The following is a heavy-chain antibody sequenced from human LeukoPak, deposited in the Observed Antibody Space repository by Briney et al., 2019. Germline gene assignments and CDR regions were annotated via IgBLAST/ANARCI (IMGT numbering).Heavy chain of an antibody. Sequence: SVKVSCKATGGTFSSYGISWVRQAPGQGLEWMGGNIPIFGTANYAQKFQGRVTITADESTSTAYMELSSLRSEDTAVYYCARDLWFGELSEGDAFDIWGQGTMVTVSS. CDR3: ARDLWFGELSEGDAFDI. V-gene: IGHV1-69*01. J-gene: IGHJ3*02. CDR2: NIPIFGTA. CDR1: GGTFSSYG. D-gene: IGHD3-10*01.